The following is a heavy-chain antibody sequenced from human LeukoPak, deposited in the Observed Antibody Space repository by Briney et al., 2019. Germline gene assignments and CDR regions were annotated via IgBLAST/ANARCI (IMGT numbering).Heavy chain of an antibody. CDR2: IYTSGST. V-gene: IGHV4-4*07. CDR1: GGSISGYY. Sequence: SETLSLTCTESGGSISGYYGSWIRQRAGKGLEWIGRIYTSGSTNYNTSLKSRVTMSVDTSKNQFSLKLSSVTAADTAVYYCARDDRSGSYYGPFDYWGQGTLVTVSS. CDR3: ARDDRSGSYYGPFDY. D-gene: IGHD3-10*01. J-gene: IGHJ4*02.